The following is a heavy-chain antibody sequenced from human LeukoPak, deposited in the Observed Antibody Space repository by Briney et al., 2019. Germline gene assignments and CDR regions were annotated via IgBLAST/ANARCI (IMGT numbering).Heavy chain of an antibody. CDR2: ISSSDTYT. D-gene: IGHD6-19*01. J-gene: IGHJ4*02. CDR3: ARGPNSSGSRADN. CDR1: GFTFSDYY. V-gene: IGHV3-11*06. Sequence: GGSLSLTCAASGFTFSDYYMSWIRQAPGKGLEWVSYISSSDTYTNYADSVKGRFTISRDNTKNSLYLQMNSLRAEDTAVYYCARGPNSSGSRADNWGQGTLVTVSS.